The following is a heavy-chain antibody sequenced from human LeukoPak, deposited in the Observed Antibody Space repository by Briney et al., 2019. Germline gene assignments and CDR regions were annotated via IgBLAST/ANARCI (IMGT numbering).Heavy chain of an antibody. CDR2: IYPGDSDT. CDR1: GYSFTSYW. Sequence: GESLKISCKGSGYSFTSYWIGWVRQMPGKGLEWMGIIYPGDSDTRYSPSFQGQVTISADKSISTAYLQWSSLKASGTAMYYCARRPGGYTYGRQNFDYWGQGTLVTVSS. CDR3: ARRPGGYTYGRQNFDY. V-gene: IGHV5-51*01. D-gene: IGHD5-18*01. J-gene: IGHJ4*02.